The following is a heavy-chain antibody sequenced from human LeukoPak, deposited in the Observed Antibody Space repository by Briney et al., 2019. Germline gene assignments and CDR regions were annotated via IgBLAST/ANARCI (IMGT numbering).Heavy chain of an antibody. CDR3: ASLTAADAFDI. CDR2: IYDSGST. Sequence: GSLRLSCAASGFIFSSHGMNWVRQAPGKGLEWIGYIYDSGSTNYNPSLKSRVTISVDTSKNQFSLKLSSVTAADTAVFYCASLTAADAFDIWGQGTMVTVSS. CDR1: GFIFSSHG. D-gene: IGHD2-21*02. J-gene: IGHJ3*02. V-gene: IGHV4-59*11.